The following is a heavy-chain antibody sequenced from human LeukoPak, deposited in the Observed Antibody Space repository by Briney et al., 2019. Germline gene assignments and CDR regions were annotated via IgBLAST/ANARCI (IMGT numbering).Heavy chain of an antibody. V-gene: IGHV3-23*01. CDR1: GFTFSSYA. CDR2: ISGSGGST. Sequence: GGSLRLSCAASGFTFSSYAMSWVRQAPGKGLEWVSAISGSGGSTYYADSGKGRFTISRDNSKNTLYLQMNSLRAEDTAVYYCAKDMSYSGSYSVYWGQGTLVTVSS. J-gene: IGHJ4*02. D-gene: IGHD1-26*01. CDR3: AKDMSYSGSYSVY.